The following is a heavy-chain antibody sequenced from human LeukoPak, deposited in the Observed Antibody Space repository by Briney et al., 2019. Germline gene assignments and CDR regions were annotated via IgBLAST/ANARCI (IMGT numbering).Heavy chain of an antibody. CDR2: ISAYNGDT. V-gene: IGHV1-18*01. CDR3: ARDGLSYTNPNNWFDP. CDR1: GYPFTSYY. J-gene: IGHJ5*02. Sequence: ASVKVSCKASGYPFTSYYINWVRQAPGQGLEWMGWISAYNGDTNYAQNFQGRVTMTTDTSTDTAYMELRSLRSDDTAVYYCARDGLSYTNPNNWFDPRGQGTPVTVSS. D-gene: IGHD2-2*02.